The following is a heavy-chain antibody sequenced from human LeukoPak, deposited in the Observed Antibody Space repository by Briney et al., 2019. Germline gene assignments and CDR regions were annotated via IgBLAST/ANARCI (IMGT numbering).Heavy chain of an antibody. D-gene: IGHD3-22*01. V-gene: IGHV1-46*01. Sequence: ASVKVSCKASGYTFTGHFMNWVRQAPGQGLEWMGIINPSGGSTSYAQKFQGRVTMTRDTSTSTVYMELSSLRSEDTAVYYCARVPQYYYDSSGYWNWGQGTLVTVSS. CDR3: ARVPQYYYDSSGYWN. J-gene: IGHJ4*02. CDR1: GYTFTGHF. CDR2: INPSGGST.